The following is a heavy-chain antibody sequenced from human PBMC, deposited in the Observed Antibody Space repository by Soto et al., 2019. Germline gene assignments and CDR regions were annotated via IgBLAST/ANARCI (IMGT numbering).Heavy chain of an antibody. V-gene: IGHV3-7*04. CDR3: ARFFYVSSCYLPSPYYYYYGMDV. Sequence: PGGSLRLSCAASGFTFSSYWMSWVRQAPGKGLEWVANIKQDGSEKYYVDSVKGRFTISRDNAKNSLYLQMNSLRAEDAAVYYCARFFYVSSCYLPSPYYYYYGMDVWGQGTTVTVSS. CDR1: GFTFSSYW. J-gene: IGHJ6*02. D-gene: IGHD3-22*01. CDR2: IKQDGSEK.